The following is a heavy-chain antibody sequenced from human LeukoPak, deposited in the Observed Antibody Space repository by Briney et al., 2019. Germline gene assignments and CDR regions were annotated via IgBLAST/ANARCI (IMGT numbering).Heavy chain of an antibody. Sequence: GGSLRLSCAASGFTFSSYSLNWVRQAPGKGLEWVSSISSRSTYIYYADSVKGRFTISRDNAKNSLYLQMNSLRAEDTAVYYCARDPGGYSGYDLEYWGQGTLVTVSS. V-gene: IGHV3-21*01. CDR3: ARDPGGYSGYDLEY. CDR2: ISSRSTYI. J-gene: IGHJ4*02. D-gene: IGHD5-12*01. CDR1: GFTFSSYS.